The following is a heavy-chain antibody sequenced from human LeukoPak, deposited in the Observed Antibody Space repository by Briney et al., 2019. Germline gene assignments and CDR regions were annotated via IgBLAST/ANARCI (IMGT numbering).Heavy chain of an antibody. D-gene: IGHD3-22*01. V-gene: IGHV4-59*08. CDR2: IYYSGST. CDR3: ARGPGWDYYDSSGLNYYFDY. J-gene: IGHJ4*02. CDR1: GGSISSYY. Sequence: SETLSLTCTVSGGSISSYYWSWIRQPPGKGLEWIGYIYYSGSTNYNPSLKSRVTISVDTSKNQFSLKLSSVTAADTAVYYCARGPGWDYYDSSGLNYYFDYWGQGTLVTVSS.